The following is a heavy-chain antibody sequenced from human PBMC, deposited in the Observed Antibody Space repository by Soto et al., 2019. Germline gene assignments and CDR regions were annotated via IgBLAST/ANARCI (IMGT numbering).Heavy chain of an antibody. V-gene: IGHV1-69*01. J-gene: IGHJ6*02. CDR2: IIPIPGTA. D-gene: IGHD2-2*01. Sequence: QVQLVQSGAEVKKPGSSVKVSCKASGGTFGSYAISWVRQAPGQGLEWMGGIIPIPGTANYAEKFQGRVTIAADESTSTAYMELSSLRSEDTAVYYFARSQGSSTSLEIYYYYYYGMDVWGQGTRVTVSS. CDR3: ARSQGSSTSLEIYYYYYYGMDV. CDR1: GGTFGSYA.